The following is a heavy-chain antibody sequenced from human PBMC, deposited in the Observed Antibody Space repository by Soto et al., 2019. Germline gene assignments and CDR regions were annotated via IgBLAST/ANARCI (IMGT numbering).Heavy chain of an antibody. Sequence: RSLTCTVSGGSINSYYWTWIRQPPGKGLEWIGYIYYSGSTKYNPSLKSRVTISVDTSKNQFSLKLSSVTAADTAVYYCARATGITGTTTPFQHWGQGTLVTVSS. CDR1: GGSINSYY. CDR2: IYYSGST. V-gene: IGHV4-59*01. CDR3: ARATGITGTTTPFQH. J-gene: IGHJ1*01. D-gene: IGHD1-7*01.